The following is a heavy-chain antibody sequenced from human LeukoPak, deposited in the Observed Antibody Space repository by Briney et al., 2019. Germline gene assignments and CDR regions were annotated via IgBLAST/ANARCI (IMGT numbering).Heavy chain of an antibody. CDR2: IYSGGST. CDR3: ARGGLGMVAWGAFDI. D-gene: IGHD2-8*01. V-gene: IGHV3-53*01. J-gene: IGHJ3*02. Sequence: GGSLRLSCTVSGFTVSSNSMSWVRQAPGKGLEWASFIYSGGSTQYSDSVKGRFTISRDNAKNSMNLQMNSLRAEDTAVYYCARGGLGMVAWGAFDIWGQGTMVTVSS. CDR1: GFTVSSNS.